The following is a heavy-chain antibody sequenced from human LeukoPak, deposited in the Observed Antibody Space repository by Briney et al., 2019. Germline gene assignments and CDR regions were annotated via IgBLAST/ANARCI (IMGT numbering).Heavy chain of an antibody. CDR3: ARGRAAGRSAGLDDY. CDR1: GGTFSSYA. D-gene: IGHD6-13*01. Sequence: SVKVSCKASGGTFSSYAISWVRQAPGQGLEWMGRIIPIFGTANYAQKFRGRVTITTDESTSTAYMELSGLRSEDTAVYYCARGRAAGRSAGLDDYWGQGTLVTVSS. J-gene: IGHJ4*02. V-gene: IGHV1-69*05. CDR2: IIPIFGTA.